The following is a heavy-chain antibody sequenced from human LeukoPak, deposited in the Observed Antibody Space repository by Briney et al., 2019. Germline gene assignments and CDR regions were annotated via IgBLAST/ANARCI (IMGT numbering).Heavy chain of an antibody. D-gene: IGHD3-9*01. V-gene: IGHV3-64*01. CDR2: ISSSGSST. J-gene: IGHJ5*02. Sequence: GGSLRLSCAASGFTFSNYAMHWVRQTPGKGLEYVPAISSSGSSTYYANSVKGRFTISRDNSKNTLYLQMGSLRAEDMAVYYCARETGSWFDPWGQGTLVTVSS. CDR3: ARETGSWFDP. CDR1: GFTFSNYA.